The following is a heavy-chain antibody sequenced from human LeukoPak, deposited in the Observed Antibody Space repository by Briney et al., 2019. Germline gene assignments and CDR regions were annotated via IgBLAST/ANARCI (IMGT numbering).Heavy chain of an antibody. J-gene: IGHJ4*02. CDR3: AKDKFGIAAEDY. V-gene: IGHV3-64*01. D-gene: IGHD6-25*01. CDR2: ISSNGGST. Sequence: GGSLRLSCAASGFTFSSYAMHWVRQAPGKGLEYVSAISSNGGSTYYANSVKGRFTISRDNSKNTLYLQMNSLRAEDTAVYYCAKDKFGIAAEDYWGQGTLVTVSS. CDR1: GFTFSSYA.